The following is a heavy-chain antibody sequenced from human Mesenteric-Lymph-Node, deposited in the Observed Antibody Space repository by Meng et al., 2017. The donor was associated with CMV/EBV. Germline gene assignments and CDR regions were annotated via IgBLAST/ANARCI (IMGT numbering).Heavy chain of an antibody. CDR2: ISYIGST. Sequence: SETLSLTCTVSGGSISSGSYYWGWIRQPPGKGLEWIGSISYIGSTDYDPSLKSRVTISVDTSKNQFSLKLSSVTAADTAVYYCARMVPYSTPTDYWGQGTLVTVSS. D-gene: IGHD6-13*01. CDR1: GGSISSGSYY. J-gene: IGHJ4*02. CDR3: ARMVPYSTPTDY. V-gene: IGHV4-39*07.